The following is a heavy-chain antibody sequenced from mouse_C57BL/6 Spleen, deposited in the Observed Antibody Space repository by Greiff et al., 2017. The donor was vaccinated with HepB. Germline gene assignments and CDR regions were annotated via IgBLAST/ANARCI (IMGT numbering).Heavy chain of an antibody. J-gene: IGHJ4*01. CDR3: ARESIKKAMDY. Sequence: QVHVKQPGAELVKPGASVKLSCKASGYTFTSYWMQWVKQRPGQGLEWIGEIDPSDSYTNYNQKFKGKATLTVDTSSSTAYMQLSSLTSEDSAVYYCARESIKKAMDYWGQGTSVTVSS. V-gene: IGHV1-50*01. CDR1: GYTFTSYW. D-gene: IGHD1-1*01. CDR2: IDPSDSYT.